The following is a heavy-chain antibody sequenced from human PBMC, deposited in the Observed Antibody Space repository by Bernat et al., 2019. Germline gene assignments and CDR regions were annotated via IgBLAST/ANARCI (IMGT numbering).Heavy chain of an antibody. CDR3: ARGGSSWYIGTFDF. D-gene: IGHD6-13*01. V-gene: IGHV4-59*01. CDR1: GGSISSYY. Sequence: QVQLQESGPGLVKPSETLSLTCTVSGGSISSYYWSWIRQPPGKGLEWIGYIYYSGSTDYNPSLKSRVTISLDTSKNQFSLKLRSVTAADTAVYYCARGGSSWYIGTFDFWGQGTMVTVSS. CDR2: IYYSGST. J-gene: IGHJ3*01.